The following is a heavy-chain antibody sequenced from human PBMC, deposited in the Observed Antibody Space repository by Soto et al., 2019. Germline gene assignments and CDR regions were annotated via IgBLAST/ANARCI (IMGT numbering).Heavy chain of an antibody. V-gene: IGHV3-30*03. D-gene: IGHD6-19*01. CDR3: STSWGVAGTGVDY. Sequence: GGSLRLSCAASGFTFSSCGKHWVLQAPYKGLEWVAVISYAGSNKYYADSVKGRFTISRDNSKNTLYLQMNSLRAEDTSVYYCSTSWGVAGTGVDYWRQRILGTVS. J-gene: IGHJ4*02. CDR1: GFTFSSCG. CDR2: ISYAGSNK.